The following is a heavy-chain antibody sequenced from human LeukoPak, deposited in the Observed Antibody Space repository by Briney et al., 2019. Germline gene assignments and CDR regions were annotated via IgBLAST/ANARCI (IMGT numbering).Heavy chain of an antibody. CDR3: AKGSYSYASVVYFDY. CDR1: GFTFSSYS. J-gene: IGHJ4*02. V-gene: IGHV3-21*01. D-gene: IGHD5-18*01. Sequence: PGGSLRLSCAASGFTFSSYSMNWVRQAPGKGLEWVSSISSSSSYIYYADSVKGRFTISRDNAKNSLYLQMNSLRAEDTAVYYCAKGSYSYASVVYFDYWGQGTLVTVSS. CDR2: ISSSSSYI.